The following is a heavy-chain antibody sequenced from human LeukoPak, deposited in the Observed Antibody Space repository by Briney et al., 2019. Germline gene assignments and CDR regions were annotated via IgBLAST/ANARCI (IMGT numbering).Heavy chain of an antibody. D-gene: IGHD3-22*01. CDR1: GFTFSSYA. J-gene: IGHJ4*02. CDR3: AKIGASYYYDSSGLRGPFDY. V-gene: IGHV3-23*01. CDR2: ISGSGGST. Sequence: PGGSLRLSCAASGFTFSSYAMSWVRQAPGKGLEWVPAISGSGGSTYYADSVKGRFTISRDNSKNTLYLQMNSLRAEDTAVYYCAKIGASYYYDSSGLRGPFDYWGQGTLVTVSS.